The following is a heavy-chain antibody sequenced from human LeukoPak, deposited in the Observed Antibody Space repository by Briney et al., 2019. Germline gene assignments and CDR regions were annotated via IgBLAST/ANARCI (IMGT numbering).Heavy chain of an antibody. CDR1: GLAITNYA. CDR2: INAYNGNT. V-gene: IGHV1-18*01. CDR3: ARAYYGSGTYLRMDV. J-gene: IGHJ6*02. Sequence: ASVKVSCKGSGLAITNYAITWVRQAPGQGLEWMGWINAYNGNTNYAQNLQGRVTLTTDTSTSTAYMELRSLRSDDTAVYYCARAYYGSGTYLRMDVWGQGTTVTVSS. D-gene: IGHD3-10*01.